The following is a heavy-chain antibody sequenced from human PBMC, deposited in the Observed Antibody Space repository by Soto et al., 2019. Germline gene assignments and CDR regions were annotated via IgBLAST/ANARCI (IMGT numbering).Heavy chain of an antibody. D-gene: IGHD6-6*01. CDR2: ISYDGSDK. CDR1: GFTFSSYA. J-gene: IGHJ4*02. Sequence: PGGSLRLSCAASGFTFSSYAMHWVRQAPGKGLEWVALISYDGSDKDYADSVKGRFTISRDNSRNTLFLQMNSLRAEDTAVYYCARDLGGIGNAIAARRGFPLYWGQGTLVTVSS. CDR3: ARDLGGIGNAIAARRGFPLY. V-gene: IGHV3-30-3*01.